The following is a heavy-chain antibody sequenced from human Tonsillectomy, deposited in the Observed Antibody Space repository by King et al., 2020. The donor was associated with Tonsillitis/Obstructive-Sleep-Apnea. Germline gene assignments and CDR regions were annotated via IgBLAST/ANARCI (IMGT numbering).Heavy chain of an antibody. J-gene: IGHJ3*02. CDR3: AREDGYCSGGSCYSKAFDI. Sequence: VQLVQSGGGVVQPGRSLRLSWAASRFTFSSYAMHWVRQVPGKGLEWVAFISYGGGNKFYAYSVKGRFTSSRDNSKNTLYLQMNSLRAEDTAVYYCAREDGYCSGGSCYSKAFDIWGQGTMVTVSS. CDR2: ISYGGGNK. V-gene: IGHV3-30*01. D-gene: IGHD2-15*01. CDR1: RFTFSSYA.